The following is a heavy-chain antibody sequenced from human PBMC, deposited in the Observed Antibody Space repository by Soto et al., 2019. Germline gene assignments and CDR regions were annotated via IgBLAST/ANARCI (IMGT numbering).Heavy chain of an antibody. CDR2: INHSGST. V-gene: IGHV4-34*01. CDR3: ARGVVRRVIIQYTSFFDY. Sequence: TSETLSLTCAVDGGSFSDYYWSWIRQAPGRGLEWIGEINHSGSTYYNTSLKSRVTISVDTSKNQFSLKLASVTAADTAVYYCARGVVRRVIIQYTSFFDYWGQCTPVTVS. D-gene: IGHD3-10*01. CDR1: GGSFSDYY. J-gene: IGHJ4*01.